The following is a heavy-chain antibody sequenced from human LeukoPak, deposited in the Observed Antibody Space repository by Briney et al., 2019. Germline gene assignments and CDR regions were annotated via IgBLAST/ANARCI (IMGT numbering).Heavy chain of an antibody. V-gene: IGHV1-2*02. Sequence: ASVKVSCKASGYTFTGYCLHWVRQAPGQGLEWMGSINPNSGATNYAQRFQGRVTMTRDTSITTAYMELSRLRFDDTAVYYCARDPRGSYYSDYWGQGSLVTVSS. J-gene: IGHJ4*02. CDR3: ARDPRGSYYSDY. CDR2: INPNSGAT. CDR1: GYTFTGYC. D-gene: IGHD3-10*01.